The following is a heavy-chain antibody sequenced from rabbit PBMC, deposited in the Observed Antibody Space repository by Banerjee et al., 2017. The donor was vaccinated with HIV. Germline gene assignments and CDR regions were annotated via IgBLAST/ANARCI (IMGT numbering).Heavy chain of an antibody. CDR1: GFSPSSGYD. J-gene: IGHJ4*01. CDR3: ARQGAGIYFNL. Sequence: QSLEESGGDLVKPGASLTLTCKASGFSPSSGYDMCWVRQAPGKGLELIACIYAASGNIYYANWAKGRFTISKTSSTTVTLQMTSLTAADTATYFCARQGAGIYFNLWGPGTLVTVS. CDR2: IYAASGNI. V-gene: IGHV1S40*01. D-gene: IGHD4-1*01.